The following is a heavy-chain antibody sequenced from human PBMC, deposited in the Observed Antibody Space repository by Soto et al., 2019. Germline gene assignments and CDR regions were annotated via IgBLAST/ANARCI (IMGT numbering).Heavy chain of an antibody. V-gene: IGHV3-30-3*01. D-gene: IGHD3-22*01. Sequence: QVQLVESGGDVVQPGRSLRLSCAASGFIFSSDAMHWVRQAPGKGLEWVAVISYHGNDKYYADSVKGRFTISRDNSKNTLYLQMNSLRAEDTAVYFCARSKYYYDTSDYLDYWGQGTLVTVSS. J-gene: IGHJ4*02. CDR3: ARSKYYYDTSDYLDY. CDR1: GFIFSSDA. CDR2: ISYHGNDK.